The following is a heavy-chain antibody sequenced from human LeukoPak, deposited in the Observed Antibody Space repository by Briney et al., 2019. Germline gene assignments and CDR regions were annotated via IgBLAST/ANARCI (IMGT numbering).Heavy chain of an antibody. Sequence: GGSLRLSCAASGFTFSSYSINWVRQAPGKGLEWVSSISSSSSYIYYADSVKGRFTISRDNAKNSLYLQMNSLRAEDTAVYYCARDGRFGELDYWGQGTLVTVSS. CDR1: GFTFSSYS. CDR3: ARDGRFGELDY. J-gene: IGHJ4*02. D-gene: IGHD3-10*01. CDR2: ISSSSSYI. V-gene: IGHV3-21*01.